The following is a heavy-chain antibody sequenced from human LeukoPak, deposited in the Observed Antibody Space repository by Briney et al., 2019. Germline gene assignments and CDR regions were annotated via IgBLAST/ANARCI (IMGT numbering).Heavy chain of an antibody. Sequence: ASVKVSCKASGYTFTGYYMHWVRQAPGQGLEWMGWINPNSGGTNYAQKFQGRVTMTRDTSISTAYMELSRLRSDDTAVYYCARQLMIDYYYYYYYMDVWGRGTTVTISS. V-gene: IGHV1-2*02. CDR3: ARQLMIDYYYYYYYMDV. J-gene: IGHJ6*03. CDR2: INPNSGGT. CDR1: GYTFTGYY. D-gene: IGHD3-22*01.